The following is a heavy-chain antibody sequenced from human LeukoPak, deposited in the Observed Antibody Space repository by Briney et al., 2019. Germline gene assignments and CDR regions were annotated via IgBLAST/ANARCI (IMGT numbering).Heavy chain of an antibody. J-gene: IGHJ4*02. CDR3: ATEFYRNGYNY. Sequence: GGSLRLSCAASGFTFSSYAMSWVRQAPGKGLEWVSAISGSGFTYYADSVKGRFTISRDNSKNTLYLQMNSLRAEDSAVYYCATEFYRNGYNYWGQGTLVTVSS. D-gene: IGHD5-24*01. CDR2: ISGSGFT. CDR1: GFTFSSYA. V-gene: IGHV3-23*01.